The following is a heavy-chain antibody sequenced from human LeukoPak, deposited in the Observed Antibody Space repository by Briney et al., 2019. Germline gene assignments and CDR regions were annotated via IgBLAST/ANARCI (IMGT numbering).Heavy chain of an antibody. Sequence: GGSLRLSCAASGFTFESYSMNWVRQAPGKGLEWVAFITSTSGDMFYADSVKGRFTISRDNAKNSLYLQMDSLRAEDTAVYYCARAAGYYFDYWGQGSLVTVSS. CDR1: GFTFESYS. J-gene: IGHJ4*02. CDR3: ARAAGYYFDY. V-gene: IGHV3-21*05. CDR2: ITSTSGDM.